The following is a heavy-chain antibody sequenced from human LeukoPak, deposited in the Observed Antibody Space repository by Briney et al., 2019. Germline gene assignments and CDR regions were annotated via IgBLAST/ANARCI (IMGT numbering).Heavy chain of an antibody. J-gene: IGHJ4*02. V-gene: IGHV1-69*01. D-gene: IGHD3-10*01. CDR2: IIPIFGTA. CDR1: GGTFSSYA. CDR3: AGLPWFGELYHFDY. Sequence: AASVKVSCKASGGTFSSYAISWVRQAPGQGLEWMGGIIPIFGTANYAQKFQGRVTITADESTSTAYMELSSLRSEDTAVYYCAGLPWFGELYHFDYWGQGTLVTVSS.